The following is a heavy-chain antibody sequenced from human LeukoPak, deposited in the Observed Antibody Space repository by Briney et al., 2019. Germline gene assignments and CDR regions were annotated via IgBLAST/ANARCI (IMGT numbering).Heavy chain of an antibody. Sequence: GGSLRLSCAASGFTVSSSFLSWVRQAPGKGLEWLSILYSDGARTQYADSAKGRFTISRDNSKNTLHLQMNSLRAEDTALYYCAGLISGSYHLYFDDWGLGTLVTVSS. V-gene: IGHV3-66*01. D-gene: IGHD3-10*01. CDR3: AGLISGSYHLYFDD. CDR2: LYSDGART. CDR1: GFTVSSSF. J-gene: IGHJ4*02.